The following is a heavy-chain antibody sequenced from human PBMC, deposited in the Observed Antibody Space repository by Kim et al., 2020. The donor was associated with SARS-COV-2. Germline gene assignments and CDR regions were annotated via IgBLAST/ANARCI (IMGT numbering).Heavy chain of an antibody. CDR3: AKASGTVTTGGTLDY. D-gene: IGHD4-17*01. V-gene: IGHV3-30*18. CDR1: GFTFSSYG. CDR2: ISYDGSNK. Sequence: GGSLRLSCAASGFTFSSYGMHWVRQAPGKGLEWVAVISYDGSNKYYADSVKGRFTISRDNSKNTLYLQMNSLRAEDTAVYYCAKASGTVTTGGTLDYWGQGPLVTVSS. J-gene: IGHJ4*02.